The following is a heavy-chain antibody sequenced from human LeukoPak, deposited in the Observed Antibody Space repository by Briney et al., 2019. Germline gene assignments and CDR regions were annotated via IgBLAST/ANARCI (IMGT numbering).Heavy chain of an antibody. CDR1: GFTFSTYG. CDR2: IYSGGST. CDR3: ARDTAMAYYYFDY. J-gene: IGHJ4*02. Sequence: GGSLRLSCAASGFTFSTYGMSWVRQAPGKGLEWVSVIYSGGSTYYADSVKGRFTISRDNSKNTLYLQMNSLRAEDTAVYYCARDTAMAYYYFDYWGQGTLVTVSS. V-gene: IGHV3-66*01. D-gene: IGHD5-18*01.